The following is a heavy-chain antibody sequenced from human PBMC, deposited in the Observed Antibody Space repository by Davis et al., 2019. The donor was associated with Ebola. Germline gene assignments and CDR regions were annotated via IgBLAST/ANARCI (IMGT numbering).Heavy chain of an antibody. CDR2: IYHTGYT. Sequence: MPGGSLRLSCTVSGGSISSYYWSWIRQPPGKGLEYIGHIYHTGYTNYIPSLKSRVTISVDTSKNQFSLKLSSVTAADTAVYYCAKGRDCTNGICYSDYWGQGTLVTVSS. CDR3: AKGRDCTNGICYSDY. J-gene: IGHJ4*02. V-gene: IGHV4-59*12. D-gene: IGHD2-8*01. CDR1: GGSISSYY.